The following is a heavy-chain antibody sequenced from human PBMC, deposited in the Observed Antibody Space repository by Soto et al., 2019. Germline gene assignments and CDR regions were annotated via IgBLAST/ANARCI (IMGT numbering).Heavy chain of an antibody. CDR3: ARDPPRCAVAVAGNCWFDP. V-gene: IGHV1-2*02. CDR1: GYTFTGYY. Sequence: GASVKVSCKASGYTFTGYYMHWVRQAPGQGLEWMGWINPNSGGTNHAQKFQGRVTMTRDTSISTAYMELSRLRSDDTAVYYCARDPPRCAVAVAGNCWFDPWGQGTLVTVSS. CDR2: INPNSGGT. D-gene: IGHD6-19*01. J-gene: IGHJ5*02.